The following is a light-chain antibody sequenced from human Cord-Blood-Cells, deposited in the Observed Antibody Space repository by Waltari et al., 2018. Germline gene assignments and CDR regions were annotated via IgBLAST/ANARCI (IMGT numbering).Light chain of an antibody. CDR1: SSNIGRNT. J-gene: IGLJ1*01. V-gene: IGLV1-44*01. Sequence: QSVLTQPPSASGTPGQRVTIACSGSSSNIGRNTVTWYQQLPGTAPKLLIYSNNQRPSGVPDRFSGSKSGTSASLAISGLQSEDEADYYCAAWDDSLNGYVFGTGTKVTVL. CDR3: AAWDDSLNGYV. CDR2: SNN.